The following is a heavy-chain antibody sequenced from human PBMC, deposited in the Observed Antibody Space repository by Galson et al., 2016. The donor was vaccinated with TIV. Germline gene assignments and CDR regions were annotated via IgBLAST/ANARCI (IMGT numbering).Heavy chain of an antibody. V-gene: IGHV1-69*01. CDR3: ATDRNSAMDTYHYYYGMDG. CDR1: GGTFGSYV. D-gene: IGHD5-18*01. CDR2: IIPLFGTT. Sequence: SGGTFGSYVFNWVRLAPGQGLEWMGGIIPLFGTTNYAQKFQGRVTITADESTSTAYMELISLRSGDTAVYYCATDRNSAMDTYHYYYGMDGWGQGTTVTVSS. J-gene: IGHJ6*02.